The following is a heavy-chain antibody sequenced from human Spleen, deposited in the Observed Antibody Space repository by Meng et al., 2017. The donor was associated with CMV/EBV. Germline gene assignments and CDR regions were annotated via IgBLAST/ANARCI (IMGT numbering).Heavy chain of an antibody. V-gene: IGHV1-2*02. CDR2: ISPHNGVT. CDR1: GYTFTDLY. CDR3: ARRDDSWGGYSHYYGMDV. J-gene: IGHJ6*02. D-gene: IGHD3-3*01. Sequence: ASVKVSCKASGYTFTDLYIHWVRQAPGQGLEWMGCISPHNGVTNYTQKFQGRFTMTRDTSINTAYMELSRLRSDDTAVYYCARRDDSWGGYSHYYGMDVWGQGTTVTVSS.